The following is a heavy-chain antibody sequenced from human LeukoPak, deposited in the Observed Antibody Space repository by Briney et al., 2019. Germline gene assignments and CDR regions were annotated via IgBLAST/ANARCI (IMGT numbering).Heavy chain of an antibody. CDR1: GFAFSSYA. Sequence: GGSLRLSCAASGFAFSSYAMSWVRQAPGKGLEWISYISVSSSSITYADSVKGRFTTSRDNAQNSFYLQMNSLRADDTAVYYRARDRVGATEFDYWGQGTLVTVSS. CDR3: ARDRVGATEFDY. J-gene: IGHJ4*02. V-gene: IGHV3-48*04. D-gene: IGHD1-26*01. CDR2: ISVSSSSI.